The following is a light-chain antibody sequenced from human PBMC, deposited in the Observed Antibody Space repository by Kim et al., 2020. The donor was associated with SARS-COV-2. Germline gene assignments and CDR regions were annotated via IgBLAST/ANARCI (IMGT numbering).Light chain of an antibody. Sequence: SAFVGDKVTTTCRASQNINSGLAWYQQKPGKAPKLLIYMASSLESGVPSRFSGSGSGTEFTLTISSLQPDDFATYYCQQYKTYPWTFGQGTKVDIK. CDR2: MAS. CDR1: QNINSG. CDR3: QQYKTYPWT. J-gene: IGKJ1*01. V-gene: IGKV1-5*03.